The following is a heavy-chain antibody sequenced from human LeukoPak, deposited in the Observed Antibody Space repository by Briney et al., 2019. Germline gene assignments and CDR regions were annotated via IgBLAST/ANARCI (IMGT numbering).Heavy chain of an antibody. J-gene: IGHJ4*02. CDR3: ARDLYRIVVVPHYFGY. V-gene: IGHV3-7*01. CDR2: IKQDGSEK. D-gene: IGHD3-22*01. Sequence: GGSLRLSCAASGFTFSSYWMSWVRQAPGKGLEWVANIKQDGSEKYYVDSMKGRFTISRDNAKNSLYLQMNSLRAEDTAVYYCARDLYRIVVVPHYFGYWGQGTLVTVSS. CDR1: GFTFSSYW.